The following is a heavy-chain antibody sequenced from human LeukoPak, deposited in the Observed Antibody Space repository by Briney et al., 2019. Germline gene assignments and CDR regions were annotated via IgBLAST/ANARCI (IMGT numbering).Heavy chain of an antibody. Sequence: QSGGSLRLSCAASGFTFSSYAMSWVRQAPGKGLEWVSAISGSGGSTYYADSVKGRLTISRDNSKNTLYLQMNSLRAEDTAVYYCAKEPSTYCGGDCYVDYWGQGTLVTVSS. V-gene: IGHV3-23*01. CDR2: ISGSGGST. CDR1: GFTFSSYA. J-gene: IGHJ4*02. CDR3: AKEPSTYCGGDCYVDY. D-gene: IGHD2-21*02.